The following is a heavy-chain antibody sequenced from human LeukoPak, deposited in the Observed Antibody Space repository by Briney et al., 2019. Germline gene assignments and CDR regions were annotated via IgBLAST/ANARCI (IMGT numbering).Heavy chain of an antibody. CDR1: GFTVSSYA. Sequence: PGGSLRLSCAASGFTVSSYAMTWVRQAPGKGLEWVSAIGYSAGDTYYADSVKGRFTLSRDNSMNTLYLQMSSLRADDTALYYCAKDDDGHHHGVDHWGQGTLVTVSS. CDR3: AKDDDGHHHGVDH. D-gene: IGHD4-17*01. V-gene: IGHV3-23*01. J-gene: IGHJ4*02. CDR2: IGYSAGDT.